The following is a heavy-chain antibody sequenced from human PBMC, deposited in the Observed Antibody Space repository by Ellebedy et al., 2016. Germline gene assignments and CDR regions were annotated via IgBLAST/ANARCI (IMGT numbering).Heavy chain of an antibody. D-gene: IGHD4-17*01. J-gene: IGHJ4*02. CDR1: GDSISSFY. CDR3: ARSGPTVTTCFDY. CDR2: IYYSGST. V-gene: IGHV4-59*08. Sequence: GSLRLSCTVSGDSISSFYWSWIRQPPGKGLEWIGYIYYSGSTNYKPSLKSRVTISVDTSKNQFSLKLSSVTAADTAVYYCARSGPTVTTCFDYWGQGTLVTVSS.